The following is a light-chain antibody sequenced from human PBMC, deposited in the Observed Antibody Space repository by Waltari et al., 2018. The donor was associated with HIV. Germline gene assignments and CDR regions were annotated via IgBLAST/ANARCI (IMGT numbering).Light chain of an antibody. CDR3: QQYYSTPRT. CDR1: PRVSYNSNNKSY. Sequence: DIVLTQSPDSLAVSLGERATINCKSSPRVSYNSNNKSYLAWFQQKAGQPPKLLIFWASTRESGVPDRFSGSGSGTDFALTISGLQAEDVAVYYCQQYYSTPRTFGQGTKVEIK. J-gene: IGKJ1*01. V-gene: IGKV4-1*01. CDR2: WAS.